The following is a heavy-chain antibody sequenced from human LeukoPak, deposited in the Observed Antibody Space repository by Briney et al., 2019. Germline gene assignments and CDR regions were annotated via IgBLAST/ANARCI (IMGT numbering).Heavy chain of an antibody. CDR1: GFTFSSYS. J-gene: IGHJ4*02. V-gene: IGHV3-21*01. CDR2: ISSTSSYI. Sequence: GGSLRLSCAASGFTFSSYSVNWVRQAPGKGLEWVSSISSTSSYIYYADSVKGRFTISRDNSKNTLYLQMNSLRAEDTAVYYCARATSSSWSLFDYWGQGTLVTVSS. CDR3: ARATSSSWSLFDY. D-gene: IGHD6-13*01.